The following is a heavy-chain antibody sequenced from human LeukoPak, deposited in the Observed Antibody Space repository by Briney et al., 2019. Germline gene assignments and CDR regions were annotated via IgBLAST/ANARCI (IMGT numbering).Heavy chain of an antibody. V-gene: IGHV3-23*01. J-gene: IGHJ4*02. Sequence: GGSLRLSCAASGFTFSSYAMSWVRQAPGKGLEWVSAISGSGGSTYYADSVKGRFTISRDNSKNTLYLQMNSLRAEDTAVYYCAKGLGYYYVSFPRGSSFDYWGQGTLVTVSS. CDR1: GFTFSSYA. D-gene: IGHD3-22*01. CDR3: AKGLGYYYVSFPRGSSFDY. CDR2: ISGSGGST.